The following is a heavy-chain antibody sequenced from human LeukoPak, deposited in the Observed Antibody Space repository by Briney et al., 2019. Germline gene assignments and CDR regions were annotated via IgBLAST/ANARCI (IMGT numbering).Heavy chain of an antibody. Sequence: GGSLRLSCAASGFTFSSYGLHWVRQAPGKGLEWVAFIRYDGSNKYYADSVKGRFTISRDNSKNTLYLQMNSLRAEDTAVYYCARDYSSGWYGGPDYWGQGTLVTVSS. CDR1: GFTFSSYG. V-gene: IGHV3-30*02. D-gene: IGHD6-19*01. J-gene: IGHJ4*02. CDR3: ARDYSSGWYGGPDY. CDR2: IRYDGSNK.